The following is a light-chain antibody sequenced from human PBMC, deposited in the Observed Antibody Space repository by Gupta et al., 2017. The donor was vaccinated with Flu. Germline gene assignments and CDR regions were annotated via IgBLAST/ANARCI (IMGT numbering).Light chain of an antibody. CDR3: HSEAGRECWV. V-gene: IGLV3-25*03. J-gene: IGLJ3*02. CDR1: ALPKQY. CDR2: KDI. Sequence: SYDLTQPPSVSVSPGQTARIPCSGDALPKQYAYWYQQKPGQAPGVVICKDIERPSGIPERFSGYSSGNTVTLTISEVQAEDEGDYFCHSEAGRECWVLGGGTKLTVL.